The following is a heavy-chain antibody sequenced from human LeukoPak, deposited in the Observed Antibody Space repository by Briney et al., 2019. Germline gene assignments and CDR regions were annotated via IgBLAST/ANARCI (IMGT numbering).Heavy chain of an antibody. CDR1: GFTFSSYE. Sequence: GGSLRLSCAASGFTFSSYEMNWVRQAPGKGLEWVSYISSSGSTIYYADSVKGRFTISRDNAKNSLYLQMNSLRAEDTAVYYCARESIVGGDPDYWGQGTLVTVSS. CDR2: ISSSGSTI. D-gene: IGHD1-26*01. CDR3: ARESIVGGDPDY. J-gene: IGHJ4*02. V-gene: IGHV3-48*03.